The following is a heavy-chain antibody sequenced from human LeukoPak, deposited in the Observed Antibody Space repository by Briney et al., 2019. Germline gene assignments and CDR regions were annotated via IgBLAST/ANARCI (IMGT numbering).Heavy chain of an antibody. V-gene: IGHV1-2*02. CDR1: GYTFTSYG. Sequence: ASVKVSCKASGYTFTSYGISWVRQAPGQGLEWMGWINPNSGGTNYAQKFQGRVTMTRDTSISTAYMELSRLRSDDTAVYYCARSGYSGYDEGGHYWGQGTLVTVSS. CDR2: INPNSGGT. J-gene: IGHJ4*02. D-gene: IGHD5-12*01. CDR3: ARSGYSGYDEGGHY.